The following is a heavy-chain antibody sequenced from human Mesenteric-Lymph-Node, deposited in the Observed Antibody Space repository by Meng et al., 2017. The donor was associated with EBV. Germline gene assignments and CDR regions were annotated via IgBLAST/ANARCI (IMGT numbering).Heavy chain of an antibody. V-gene: IGHV4-39*07. CDR2: IFYSGST. J-gene: IGHJ4*02. CDR1: GGSLTSSSYF. D-gene: IGHD4-17*01. Sequence: QLQLQALGPGVVKPSEPLSLPCTVSGGSLTSSSYFGGWIRQPPGKGLEWIGSIFYSGSTYYNPSLESRVTISVDTSRNQFSLKLTSVTAADTAVYYCAGPDYGNNWGRFDYWGQGTLVTVSS. CDR3: AGPDYGNNWGRFDY.